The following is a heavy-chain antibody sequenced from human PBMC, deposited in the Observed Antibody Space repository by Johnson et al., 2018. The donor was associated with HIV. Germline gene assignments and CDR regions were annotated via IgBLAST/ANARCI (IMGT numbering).Heavy chain of an antibody. V-gene: IGHV3-49*04. CDR3: TTAIVIDAFDI. CDR2: IRSKAYGGTT. CDR1: GFTFGDYA. J-gene: IGHJ3*02. Sequence: EVQLVESGGGLVQPGRSLRLSCTASGFTFGDYAMSWVRQAPGKGLEWVGFIRSKAYGGTTEYAASVKGRFTISRDDSKNTLFLQMSSLKTDDTAVYYCTTAIVIDAFDIWGQGTMVTVSS. D-gene: IGHD3-16*02.